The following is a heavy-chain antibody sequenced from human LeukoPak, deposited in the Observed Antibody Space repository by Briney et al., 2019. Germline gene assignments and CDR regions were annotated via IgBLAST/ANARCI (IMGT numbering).Heavy chain of an antibody. CDR1: GFTFDDYG. J-gene: IGHJ4*02. CDR3: ARGSTYYGDYGFFDY. Sequence: RPGGSLRLSCAASGFTFDDYGMSWVRQAPGKGLEWVSGINWNGGSTGYADSVKGRFTISRDNSKNTLYLQMNSLRAEDTAVYYCARGSTYYGDYGFFDYWGQGTLVTVSS. V-gene: IGHV3-20*04. D-gene: IGHD4-17*01. CDR2: INWNGGST.